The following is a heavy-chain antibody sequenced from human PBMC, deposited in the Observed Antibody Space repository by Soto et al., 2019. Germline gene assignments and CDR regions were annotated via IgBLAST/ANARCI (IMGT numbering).Heavy chain of an antibody. J-gene: IGHJ1*01. CDR3: ARGNPRFRYYDSDSYSYCLH. V-gene: IGHV4-34*01. CDR2: INHSGTT. CDR1: GGPFSGYF. D-gene: IGHD2-21*01. Sequence: SQTLSLTCAVSGGPFSGYFWSWIRQSPGKGLEWIGEINHSGTTNYNPSLESRVTISADTSKSQLSLRLSSVTAADTAVYYCARGNPRFRYYDSDSYSYCLHWGPGTLVTVSS.